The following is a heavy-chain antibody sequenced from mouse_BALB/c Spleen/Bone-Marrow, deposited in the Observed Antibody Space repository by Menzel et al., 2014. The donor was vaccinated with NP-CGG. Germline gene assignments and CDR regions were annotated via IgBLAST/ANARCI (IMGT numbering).Heavy chain of an antibody. D-gene: IGHD2-5*01. J-gene: IGHJ2*01. CDR3: ARSGSNSGDFDY. CDR2: ISSGSSTV. Sequence: EVMLVESGGGLVQPGGSRKLSCAASGFTFSSFGMHWVRQAPEKGLEWVAYISSGSSTVYYADKVMGRFTISRDNPKNTLFLQMTSLRFEDTAMYYWARSGSNSGDFDYWGQGTTLTVSS. V-gene: IGHV5-17*02. CDR1: GFTFSSFG.